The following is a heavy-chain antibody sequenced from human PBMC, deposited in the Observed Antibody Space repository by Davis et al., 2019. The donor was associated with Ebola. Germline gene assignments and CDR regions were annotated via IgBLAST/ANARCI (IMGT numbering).Heavy chain of an antibody. J-gene: IGHJ6*02. CDR2: INHSGST. V-gene: IGHV4-34*01. CDR3: ARDSQFLEWLLRESYGMDV. D-gene: IGHD3-3*01. CDR1: GGSFSGYY. Sequence: SETLSLTCALYGGSFSGYYWSWIRPPPGKVLEWIGEINHSGSTNYNPSLKSRVTISVDTSKNQFSLKLSSVTAADTAVYYCARDSQFLEWLLRESYGMDVWGQGTTVTVSS.